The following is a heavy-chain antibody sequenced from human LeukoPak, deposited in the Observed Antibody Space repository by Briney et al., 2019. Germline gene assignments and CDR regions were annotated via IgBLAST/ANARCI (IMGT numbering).Heavy chain of an antibody. V-gene: IGHV3-72*01. J-gene: IGHJ6*04. CDR2: TRNKANSYTT. CDR3: ARDGYSGYGFLDV. D-gene: IGHD5-12*01. CDR1: GFTFSDHY. Sequence: PGGSLRHSCAASGFTFSDHYMDWVRQAPGRGLEWVGRTRNKANSYTTEYAASVKGRFTISRDDSKNSLYLQMNSLKTEDTAVYYCARDGYSGYGFLDVWGKGTTVTVSS.